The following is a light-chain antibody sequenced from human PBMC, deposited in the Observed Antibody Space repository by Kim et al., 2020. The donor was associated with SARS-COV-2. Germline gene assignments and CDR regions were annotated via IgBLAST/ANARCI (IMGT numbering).Light chain of an antibody. V-gene: IGLV7-46*01. CDR1: TGTVTTTHF. J-gene: IGLJ3*02. Sequence: QAVVTQEPSLTVSPGGTVTLTCGSSTGTVTTTHFPYWFQQRPGQAPRTLIYDTNNKHSWTPARFSGSLLGDKAALTLSGAQPEDEADYYCLLSYSGLVVFGGGTQLTVL. CDR3: LLSYSGLVV. CDR2: DTN.